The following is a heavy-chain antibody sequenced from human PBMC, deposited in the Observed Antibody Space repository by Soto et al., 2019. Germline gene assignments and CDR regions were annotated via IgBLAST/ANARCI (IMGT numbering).Heavy chain of an antibody. CDR2: IIPMFPTT. J-gene: IGHJ4*02. CDR1: GDTFSSYA. V-gene: IGHV1-69*01. D-gene: IGHD3-10*01. Sequence: QVQLVQSGAEVKRPGSSVKVSCKASGDTFSSYAIHWVRQAPGQGLEWMGGIIPMFPTTNYAHNFKGRVTITADESTSTAYMELSSLTSEDTAVYYCARDSYSAAYGHWGQGNLVTVSS. CDR3: ARDSYSAAYGH.